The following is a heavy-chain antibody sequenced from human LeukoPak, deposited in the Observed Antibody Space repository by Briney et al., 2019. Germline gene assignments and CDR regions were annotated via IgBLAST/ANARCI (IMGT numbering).Heavy chain of an antibody. V-gene: IGHV3-49*04. J-gene: IGHJ4*02. D-gene: IGHD6-19*01. CDR2: IRSKAYGGTT. CDR1: GFTFGDYA. CDR3: TRLNSGWYSFFDY. Sequence: PGGSLRLPCTASGFTFGDYAMSWVRQAPGKGLEWVGFIRSKAYGGTTEYAASVKGRFTISRDDSKSIAYLQMNSLKTEDTAVYYCTRLNSGWYSFFDYWGQGTLVTVSS.